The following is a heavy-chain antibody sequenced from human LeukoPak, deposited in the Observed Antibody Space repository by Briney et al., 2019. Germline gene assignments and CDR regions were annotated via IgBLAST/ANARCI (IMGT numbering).Heavy chain of an antibody. CDR3: ARDVGWYSHDS. D-gene: IGHD6-19*01. Sequence: PSETLSLTCTVSGDSLSSHYWSWIRQPPGKGLEWIGFIYGSGSTHYASSLRSRVTISEDTSKNQFSPRLTSVTAADTAVYYCARDVGWYSHDSWGQGTLVTVSS. V-gene: IGHV4-4*08. CDR1: GDSLSSHY. J-gene: IGHJ4*02. CDR2: IYGSGST.